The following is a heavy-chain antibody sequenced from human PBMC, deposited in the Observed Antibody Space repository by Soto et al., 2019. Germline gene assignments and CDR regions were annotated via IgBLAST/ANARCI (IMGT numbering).Heavy chain of an antibody. CDR2: INHSGST. CDR3: ARGGRAVAGTGFDY. V-gene: IGHV4-34*01. Sequence: SETLSLTCAVYGGSFSGYYWSWIRQPPGKGLEWIGEINHSGSTNYNPSLKSRVTISVDTSKNQFSLKLSSVTAADTAVYYCARGGRAVAGTGFDYWGQGTLVTGSS. D-gene: IGHD6-19*01. J-gene: IGHJ4*02. CDR1: GGSFSGYY.